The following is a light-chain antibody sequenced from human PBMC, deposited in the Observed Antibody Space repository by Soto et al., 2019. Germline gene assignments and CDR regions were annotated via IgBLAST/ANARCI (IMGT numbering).Light chain of an antibody. V-gene: IGLV2-14*03. CDR2: DVN. CDR3: SSYSSSSLYV. CDR1: SSDVGGYNY. J-gene: IGLJ1*01. Sequence: QSALTQPASVSGSPGQSLTISCTGTSSDVGGYNYVSWYQHHPGKAPKLMIYDVNNRPSGVSNRFFGSKSGNTASLTISGLHAEDEADYYCSSYSSSSLYVFGTATKLIVL.